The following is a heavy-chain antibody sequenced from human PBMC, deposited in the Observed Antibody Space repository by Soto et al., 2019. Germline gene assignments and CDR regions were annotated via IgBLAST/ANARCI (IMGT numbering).Heavy chain of an antibody. D-gene: IGHD3-10*01. CDR2: INPSGGST. J-gene: IGHJ4*02. CDR1: GSTFTSYY. Sequence: ASLKVSCKSSGSTFTSYYMHCVRQSTGQGLEWMGIINPSGGSTSYAQKFQGRVTMTRDTSTSTVYMELSSLRSEDTAVYYCARDGLYGSGSTYFDYWGQGTLVTVSS. V-gene: IGHV1-46*01. CDR3: ARDGLYGSGSTYFDY.